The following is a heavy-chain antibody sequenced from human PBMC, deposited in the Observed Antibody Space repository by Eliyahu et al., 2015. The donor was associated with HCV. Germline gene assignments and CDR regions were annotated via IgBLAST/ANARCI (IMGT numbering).Heavy chain of an antibody. D-gene: IGHD1-20*01. CDR2: IDVDGSVT. V-gene: IGHV3-74*01. CDR1: GFTFTDHW. CDR3: ARDLKWNQADY. Sequence: QPPVSLRLSCAVSGFTFTDHWMHWVRQAPGKGLVWVARIDVDGSVTNYAESVRGRFTISRDNAKNTLYLQMNSLRVEDTAVYYCARDLKWNQADYWGQGTLVTVSS. J-gene: IGHJ4*02.